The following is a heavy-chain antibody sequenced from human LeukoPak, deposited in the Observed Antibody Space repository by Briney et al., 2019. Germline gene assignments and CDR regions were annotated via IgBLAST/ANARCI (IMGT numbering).Heavy chain of an antibody. D-gene: IGHD6-19*01. V-gene: IGHV3-30*18. Sequence: PGRSLRLSCAASGFTFSSYGMHWVRQAPGKGLEWVAVISYDGSNKYYADSVKGRFTISRGNSKNTLYLQMNSLRAEDTAVYYCAKDRYSSGWYYFDYWGQGTLVTVSS. J-gene: IGHJ4*02. CDR3: AKDRYSSGWYYFDY. CDR2: ISYDGSNK. CDR1: GFTFSSYG.